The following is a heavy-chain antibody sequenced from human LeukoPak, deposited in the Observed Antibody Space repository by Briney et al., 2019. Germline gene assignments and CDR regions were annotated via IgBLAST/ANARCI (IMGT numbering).Heavy chain of an antibody. CDR2: IRRKAYGGTE. J-gene: IGHJ4*02. D-gene: IGHD5-18*01. V-gene: IGHV3-49*04. CDR3: RGYSYSIGIDY. Sequence: GGSLILSCTASGFTFGDYVVSWVRQAPGKGLELVGFIRRKAYGGTEEYAASVKGRFTISRDDSNSIAYLQMTNLKTEDTAVYYCRGYSYSIGIDYWGQGTLVTVSS. CDR1: GFTFGDYV.